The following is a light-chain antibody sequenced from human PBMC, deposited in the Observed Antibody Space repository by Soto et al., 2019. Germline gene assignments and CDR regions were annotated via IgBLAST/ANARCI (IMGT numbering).Light chain of an antibody. CDR2: AAS. J-gene: IGKJ2*01. CDR3: LQHDTYPYT. Sequence: DIQMTQSPSSLSASVGDRVTITCRASQSFGIYLNWYQQNPGKAPKLLIYAASTLQSGVPSRFSATGSGTQFTLTISSLQPEDSATYYCLQHDTYPYTFGQGTKVDIK. V-gene: IGKV1-17*01. CDR1: QSFGIY.